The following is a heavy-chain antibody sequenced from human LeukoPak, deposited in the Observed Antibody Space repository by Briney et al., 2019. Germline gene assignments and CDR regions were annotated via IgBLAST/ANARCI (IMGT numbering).Heavy chain of an antibody. Sequence: GESLQISCQGSGCSFTTYWIGWVRQLPGKGLEWVGIIYPGDSETRYSPSFQGQVTISADKSISTAYLQWSSLKASDTAMYYCARHTGGATLLDYGGQGTLVTVSS. CDR3: ARHTGGATLLDY. J-gene: IGHJ4*02. CDR2: IYPGDSET. D-gene: IGHD1-26*01. CDR1: GCSFTTYW. V-gene: IGHV5-51*01.